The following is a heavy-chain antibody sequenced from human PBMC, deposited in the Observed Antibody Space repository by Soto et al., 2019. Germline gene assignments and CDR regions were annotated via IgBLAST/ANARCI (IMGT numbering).Heavy chain of an antibody. J-gene: IGHJ4*02. V-gene: IGHV4-39*01. D-gene: IGHD3-16*01. CDR2: MYYSGAT. Sequence: SETLSLTCSVSSGSISSYYWDWIRQPPGKGLEWIGSMYYSGATYHNPSLQSRVTISVDTSKNQFSLHLSSVTAADTAVYYCARHAAYDSVWGKSDGSDYWGQGTLVTVSS. CDR1: SGSISSYY. CDR3: ARHAAYDSVWGKSDGSDY.